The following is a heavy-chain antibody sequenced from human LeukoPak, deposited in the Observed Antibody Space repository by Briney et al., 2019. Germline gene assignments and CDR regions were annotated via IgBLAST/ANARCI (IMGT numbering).Heavy chain of an antibody. Sequence: ASVKVSCKVSGYTLNELSMHWVRQAPGKGLEWMGGFDPEDGETIYAQKFQGRVTMTEDTSTDTAYMELSSLRSEDTAVYYCATSSITMIVVPHYQYYFDYWGQGTLVTVSS. J-gene: IGHJ4*02. CDR1: GYTLNELS. CDR3: ATSSITMIVVPHYQYYFDY. V-gene: IGHV1-24*01. CDR2: FDPEDGET. D-gene: IGHD3-22*01.